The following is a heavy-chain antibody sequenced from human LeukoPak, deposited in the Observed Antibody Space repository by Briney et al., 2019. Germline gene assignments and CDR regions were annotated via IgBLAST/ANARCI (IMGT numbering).Heavy chain of an antibody. Sequence: GASVKVSCKASGGTVSRYPISWVRQAPGQGLEWMGGIIPIFGTANYAQKFQGRVTITADKSTSTAYMELSSLRSEDTAVYYCAHSSGYYLPFDYWGQGTLVTVSS. CDR1: GGTVSRYP. CDR2: IIPIFGTA. CDR3: AHSSGYYLPFDY. D-gene: IGHD3-22*01. V-gene: IGHV1-69*06. J-gene: IGHJ4*02.